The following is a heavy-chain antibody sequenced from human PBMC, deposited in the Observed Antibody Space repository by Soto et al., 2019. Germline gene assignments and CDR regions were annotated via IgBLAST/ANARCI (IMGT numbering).Heavy chain of an antibody. CDR3: ARGILPRDAFDI. D-gene: IGHD2-15*01. Sequence: QVQLVESGGGVVQPGRSLRLSCAASGFTFSSYDMHWVRQAPGKGLEWVAVISYDGSNKYYADSVKGRFTISRDNSKNTLYLQMNSLRAEDTAVYYCARGILPRDAFDIWGQGTMVAVSS. V-gene: IGHV3-30-3*01. CDR1: GFTFSSYD. CDR2: ISYDGSNK. J-gene: IGHJ3*02.